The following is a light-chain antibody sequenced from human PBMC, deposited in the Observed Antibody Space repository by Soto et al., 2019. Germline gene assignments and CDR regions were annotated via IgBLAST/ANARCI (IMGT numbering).Light chain of an antibody. V-gene: IGKV1-17*03. J-gene: IGKJ2*01. CDR3: LQHNSYPYT. CDR1: QDISRL. Sequence: DVQMTQSPSAMSASVGDRVTITCRASQDISRLVAWFQQKPGKAPERLIYDTSTLQVGVPSRFSGGGSGTEFTLAISGLQPEDFETYYCLQHNSYPYTFGQGTKVDIK. CDR2: DTS.